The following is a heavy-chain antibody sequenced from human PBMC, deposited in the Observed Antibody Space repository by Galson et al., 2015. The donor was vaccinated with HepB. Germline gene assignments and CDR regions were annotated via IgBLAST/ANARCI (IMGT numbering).Heavy chain of an antibody. CDR2: ISYDGSNK. J-gene: IGHJ4*02. CDR1: GFIFSNHA. D-gene: IGHD1-14*01. Sequence: SLRLSCAASGFIFSNHAMHWVRQAPGKGLEWVAVISYDGSNKYYADSVKGRFTISRDNSKNTLYLQMNSLRVEDTAVYYCARDSQPPPYLTDYFDYWGRGTLVTVSS. V-gene: IGHV3-30*01. CDR3: ARDSQPPPYLTDYFDY.